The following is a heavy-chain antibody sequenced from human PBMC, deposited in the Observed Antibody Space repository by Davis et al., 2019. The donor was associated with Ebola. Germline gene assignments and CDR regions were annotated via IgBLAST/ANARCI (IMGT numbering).Heavy chain of an antibody. V-gene: IGHV3-49*04. CDR1: GFTFGDYA. CDR2: IRSKAYGGKP. Sequence: GGSLRLSCRVSGFTFGDYAINWVRQAPGKGLEWVGFIRSKAYGGKPAYAPSVKGRFTISRDDSTTTLYLEMNSLRSEDTAVYYCTTNPGITITFGGVINYYGMDVWGQGTTVTVS. J-gene: IGHJ6*02. CDR3: TTNPGITITFGGVINYYGMDV. D-gene: IGHD3-16*02.